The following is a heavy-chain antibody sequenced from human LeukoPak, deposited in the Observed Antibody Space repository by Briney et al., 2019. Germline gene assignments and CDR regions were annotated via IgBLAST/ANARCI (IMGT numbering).Heavy chain of an antibody. J-gene: IGHJ4*02. CDR3: TTDPGNYEIF. D-gene: IGHD4-11*01. Sequence: PGGSLRLSCAASGLTFTNAWMSWVRQAPGKGLEWGGRIKSKTDGGTVDYAPPVKGRFTISRDDSRNTLSLEMNFLKTEDTAVYYCTTDPGNYEIFWGQGTLVSVSS. V-gene: IGHV3-15*01. CDR2: IKSKTDGGTV. CDR1: GLTFTNAW.